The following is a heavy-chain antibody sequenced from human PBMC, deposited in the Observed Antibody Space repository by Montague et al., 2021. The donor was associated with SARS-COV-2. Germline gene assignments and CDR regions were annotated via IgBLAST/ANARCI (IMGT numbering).Heavy chain of an antibody. V-gene: IGHV4-39*01. CDR2: IYYSGST. J-gene: IGHJ3*02. D-gene: IGHD3-3*01. CDR3: ARHSGRDTIFGVITIPDAFDI. CDR1: GGSISSSSHY. Sequence: SETLSLTCTVSGGSISSSSHYWGWIRQPPGQGLDWIGSIYYSGSTYYKPSLKSPVTIYVDTSKNQFSLKLSSVTAADTAVYYCARHSGRDTIFGVITIPDAFDIWGQGTTVTVSS.